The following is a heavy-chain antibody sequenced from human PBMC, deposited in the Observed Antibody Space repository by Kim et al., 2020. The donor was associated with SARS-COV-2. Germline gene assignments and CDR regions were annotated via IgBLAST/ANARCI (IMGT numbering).Heavy chain of an antibody. J-gene: IGHJ6*02. D-gene: IGHD6-13*01. CDR3: AKDMIAAASGTDV. V-gene: IGHV3-43*01. Sequence: YADSVKGRFTISRDNSKNSLYLQINSLRTEDTALYYCAKDMIAAASGTDVWGQGTTVTVSS.